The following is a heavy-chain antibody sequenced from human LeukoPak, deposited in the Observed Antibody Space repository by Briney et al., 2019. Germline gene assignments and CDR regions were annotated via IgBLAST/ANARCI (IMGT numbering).Heavy chain of an antibody. CDR2: ISHDGNNK. CDR1: AFSYNDYA. CDR3: ARDLSKMYCSSSGCDYYYYGMDV. D-gene: IGHD2-2*01. Sequence: AGSLRLSSAASAFSYNDYAMHWVRQAPGKGLEWVPVISHDGNNKYYADSVKGRFTISRDNSKKTLYLQMNSLRAEDTAVYYCARDLSKMYCSSSGCDYYYYGMDVWGQGTTVTVSS. J-gene: IGHJ6*02. V-gene: IGHV3-30-3*01.